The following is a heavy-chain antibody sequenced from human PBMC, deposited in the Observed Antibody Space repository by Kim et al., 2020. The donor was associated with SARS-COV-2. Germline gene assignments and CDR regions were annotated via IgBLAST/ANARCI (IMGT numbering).Heavy chain of an antibody. J-gene: IGHJ4*02. CDR3: ARDSDSSSWFDY. Sequence: DYAVSVKSPITINPDTSKNQFSLQLNSVTPEDTAVYYCARDSDSSSWFDYWGQGTLVTVSS. D-gene: IGHD6-13*01. V-gene: IGHV6-1*01.